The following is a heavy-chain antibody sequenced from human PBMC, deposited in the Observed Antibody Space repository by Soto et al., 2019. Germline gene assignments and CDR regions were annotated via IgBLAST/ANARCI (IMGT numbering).Heavy chain of an antibody. V-gene: IGHV3-21*01. J-gene: IGHJ5*02. Sequence: GGSLRLSCAASGFTFSSYSMNWVRQAPGKGLEWVSSISSSSSYIYYADSVKGRFTISRDNAKNSLYLQMNSLRAEDTAVYYCAKWVVGYSSYDEGSWFDPWGQGTLVTVSS. CDR2: ISSSSSYI. CDR1: GFTFSSYS. CDR3: AKWVVGYSSYDEGSWFDP. D-gene: IGHD5-12*01.